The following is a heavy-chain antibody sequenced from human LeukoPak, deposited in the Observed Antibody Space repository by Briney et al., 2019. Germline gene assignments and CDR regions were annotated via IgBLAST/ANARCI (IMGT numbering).Heavy chain of an antibody. CDR3: ARESGPARFYYYYGMDV. J-gene: IGHJ6*02. CDR2: IWYDGSNK. D-gene: IGHD2-2*01. V-gene: IGHV3-33*01. CDR1: GFTFSSYG. Sequence: GGSLRLSCAASGFTFSSYGMHWVRQAPGKGLEWVAVIWYDGSNKYYADSVKGRFTISRDNSKNTLYLQMNSLRAEDTAVYYCARESGPARFYYYYGMDVWAKGPRSPSP.